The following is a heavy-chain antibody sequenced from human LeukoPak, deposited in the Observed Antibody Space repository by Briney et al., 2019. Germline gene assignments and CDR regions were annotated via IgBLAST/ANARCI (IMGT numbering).Heavy chain of an antibody. CDR1: GDYISSYY. CDR2: IYYSGST. V-gene: IGHV4-59*08. D-gene: IGHD3-22*01. J-gene: IGHJ4*02. Sequence: SETLSLTCSVSGDYISSYYWSWIRQPPGKGLEWIGYIYYSGSTNYNPSLKSRVSISVDTSENQISLKLSSVTAADTATYYCARYDSRYYFDNWGQGTLVTVSS. CDR3: ARYDSRYYFDN.